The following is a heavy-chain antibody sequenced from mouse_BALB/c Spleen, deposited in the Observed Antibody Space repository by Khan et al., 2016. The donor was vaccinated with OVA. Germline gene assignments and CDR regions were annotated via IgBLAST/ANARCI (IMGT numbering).Heavy chain of an antibody. CDR3: ARGEAACYRNDRGAMEY. Sequence: QIQLVQSGPELKKPGETVRISCKASGYTFTTAGIQWVQKMPGKGLKWIGWINTHSGVPKYAEDFKGRFAFSLEISVNTVYLQITNLKNEDTATYFCARGEAACYRNDRGAMEYWGQGTSVTVSS. D-gene: IGHD2-14*01. V-gene: IGHV9-4*02. CDR2: INTHSGVP. J-gene: IGHJ4*01. CDR1: GYTFTTAG.